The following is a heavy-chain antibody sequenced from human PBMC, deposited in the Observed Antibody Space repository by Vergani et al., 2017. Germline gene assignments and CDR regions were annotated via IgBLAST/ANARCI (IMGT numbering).Heavy chain of an antibody. D-gene: IGHD5-12*01. J-gene: IGHJ5*02. V-gene: IGHV3-21*01. CDR3: ARDHKIGATIRRGSGCFDP. CDR2: ISSSSSYI. CDR1: GFTFSRYS. Sequence: EVQLVESGGGLVKPGGSLRLSCAVSGFTFSRYSMNWVRQAPGKGLEWVSSISSSSSYIYYADSVKGRFPISRDNAKNYLYLQMNSLRAEDTAVYYCARDHKIGATIRRGSGCFDPWGQGTLVTVSS.